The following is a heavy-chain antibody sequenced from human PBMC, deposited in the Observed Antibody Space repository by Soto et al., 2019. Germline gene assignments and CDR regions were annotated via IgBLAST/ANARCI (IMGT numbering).Heavy chain of an antibody. D-gene: IGHD6-19*01. Sequence: EVPLLESGGGLLQPGGSLRLSCAASGSTFRSTFITYAMTWVRQAPGKGLEWVSVLNGGGVGAYYPDSVKGRFIISRDNSRNTVYLQMNSLRVEDTAVYYCAAVGSGWSLIYWGQGTLVTVSS. V-gene: IGHV3-23*01. CDR3: AAVGSGWSLIY. J-gene: IGHJ4*02. CDR2: LNGGGVGA. CDR1: GSTFRSTFITYA.